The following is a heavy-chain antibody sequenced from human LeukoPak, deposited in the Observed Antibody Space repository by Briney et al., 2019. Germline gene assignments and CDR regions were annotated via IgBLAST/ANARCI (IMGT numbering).Heavy chain of an antibody. J-gene: IGHJ6*03. CDR2: ISYDGSNK. D-gene: IGHD6-19*01. CDR1: GFTFSSYA. V-gene: IGHV3-30*04. Sequence: GGSLRLSCAASGFTFSSYAMHWVRQAPGKGLEWVAVISYDGSNKYYADSVKGRFTISRDNSKNTLYLQMNSLRAEDTAVYYCARVGVDSSGWYHYYYYYMDVWGKGTTVTVSS. CDR3: ARVGVDSSGWYHYYYYYMDV.